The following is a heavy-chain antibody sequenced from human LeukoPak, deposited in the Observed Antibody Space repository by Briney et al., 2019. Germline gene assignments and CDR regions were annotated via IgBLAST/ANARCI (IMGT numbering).Heavy chain of an antibody. CDR2: INGSGGST. J-gene: IGHJ3*02. Sequence: GGSLRLSCAASGFTFSIYAMSWVRQAPGKGLEWVSAINGSGGSTYYADSVKGRFTISRDNSKNTLYLQMNGLRAEDTAVYYCAKYEVIYGPIWGQGTMVTVSS. V-gene: IGHV3-23*01. CDR1: GFTFSIYA. D-gene: IGHD4-17*01. CDR3: AKYEVIYGPI.